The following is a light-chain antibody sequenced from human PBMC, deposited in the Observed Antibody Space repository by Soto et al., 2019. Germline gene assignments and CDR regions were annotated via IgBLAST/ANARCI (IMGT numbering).Light chain of an antibody. CDR3: QQYGSSGT. CDR2: GAS. CDR1: HSISSAY. Sequence: VVLTQSPGTLSLSPGDRVTLSCRASHSISSAYIAWYQKNPGQTPSLLIYGASNRATGIPDRFSGSGSGTDFTLTISRLEPEDFAVYYCQQYGSSGTFGQGTKVDIK. J-gene: IGKJ1*01. V-gene: IGKV3-20*01.